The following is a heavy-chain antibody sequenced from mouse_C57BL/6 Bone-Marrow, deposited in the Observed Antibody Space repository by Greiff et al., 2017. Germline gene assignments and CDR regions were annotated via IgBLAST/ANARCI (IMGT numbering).Heavy chain of an antibody. D-gene: IGHD1-1*01. V-gene: IGHV1-69*01. J-gene: IGHJ1*03. CDR2: IDPSDSYT. CDR3: ARWGYGSPPGSYDV. Sequence: QVQLQQSGAELVMPGASVKLSCKASGYTFASYWMHWVKQRPGQGLEWIGEIDPSDSYTNYNQKFKGKSTLTVDKSSSTAYMQLSSLTSEDSAVYYCARWGYGSPPGSYDVWGTGTTVTVSS. CDR1: GYTFASYW.